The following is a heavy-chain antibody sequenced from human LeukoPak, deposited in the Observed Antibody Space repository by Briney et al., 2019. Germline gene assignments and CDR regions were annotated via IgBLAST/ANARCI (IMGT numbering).Heavy chain of an antibody. CDR3: TTLVPAAPVVLFDY. J-gene: IGHJ4*02. CDR1: VCTFPSYD. Sequence: ASVTVSCQGSVCTFPSYDIHGVRQATGQGLEWVGWMNPKSGNKEYAQKFQGRVTMTRNTSISTAYLELSSLRSEATALYYCTTLVPAAPVVLFDYWGQGTLVTVSS. D-gene: IGHD2-2*01. V-gene: IGHV1-8*01. CDR2: MNPKSGNK.